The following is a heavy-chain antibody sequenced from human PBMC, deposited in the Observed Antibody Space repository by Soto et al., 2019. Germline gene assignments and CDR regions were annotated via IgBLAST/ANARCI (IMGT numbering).Heavy chain of an antibody. CDR3: ARGHEQLVRRSYYYYYGMDV. V-gene: IGHV3-30-3*01. CDR2: ISYDGSNK. CDR1: GFTFSSYA. Sequence: GGSLRLSCAASGFTFSSYAMHWVRQAPGKGLEWVAVISYDGSNKYYADSVKGRFTISRDNSKNTLYLQMNSLRAEDTAVYYCARGHEQLVRRSYYYYYGMDVWGQGTTVTVSS. J-gene: IGHJ6*02. D-gene: IGHD6-13*01.